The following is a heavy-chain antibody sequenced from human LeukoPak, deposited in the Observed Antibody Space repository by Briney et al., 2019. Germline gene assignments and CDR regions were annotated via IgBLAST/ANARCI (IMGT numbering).Heavy chain of an antibody. V-gene: IGHV4-59*08. Sequence: SETLSLTCTVSGGSISSYYWSWIRQPPGKGLEWIGYIYYSGSTNYNPSLKSRVTISVDTPKNQFSLKLSSVTAADTAVYYCARSSSWYEPYFDYWGQGTLVTVSS. CDR3: ARSSSWYEPYFDY. J-gene: IGHJ4*02. CDR2: IYYSGST. CDR1: GGSISSYY. D-gene: IGHD6-13*01.